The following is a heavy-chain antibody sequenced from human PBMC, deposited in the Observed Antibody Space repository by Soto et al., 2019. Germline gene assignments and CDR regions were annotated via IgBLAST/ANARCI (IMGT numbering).Heavy chain of an antibody. V-gene: IGHV4-39*01. CDR3: ASNTVTTASFYYYYGMEV. J-gene: IGHJ6*04. CDR1: DVSSRSSIYY. D-gene: IGHD4-4*01. CDR2: IYYSGST. Sequence: SDTMCDTSTVADVSSRSSIYYWSLKRQPPGKGLEWIGSIYYSGSTYYNPSLKSRVTISVDTSKNQFSLKLSSVTAADTAVYYCASNTVTTASFYYYYGMEVWGKGTKVTVSS.